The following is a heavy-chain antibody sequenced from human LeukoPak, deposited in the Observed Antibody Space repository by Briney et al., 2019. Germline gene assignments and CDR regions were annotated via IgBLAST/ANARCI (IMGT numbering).Heavy chain of an antibody. D-gene: IGHD5-24*01. CDR2: IYYSGST. V-gene: IGHV4-31*02. Sequence: SETLSLTCTVSGGSISSGGYYWSWLRQHPGKGLQWIGYIYYSGSTYYNPSLKSRLTISVDTSKNQFSLTLSSVTAADTALYYCARDTSGDGYSFDYWGQGILVTVSS. CDR3: ARDTSGDGYSFDY. CDR1: GGSISSGGYY. J-gene: IGHJ4*02.